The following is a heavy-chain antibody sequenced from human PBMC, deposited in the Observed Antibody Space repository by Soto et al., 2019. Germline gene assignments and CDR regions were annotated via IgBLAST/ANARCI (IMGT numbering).Heavy chain of an antibody. CDR3: ARDWAPVGYCSCGSCHLGDFDP. J-gene: IGHJ5*02. V-gene: IGHV1-3*01. CDR2: INAGNGNT. CDR1: GYTFTSYA. Sequence: ASVKVSCKASGYTFTSYAMHWVRQAPGQRLEWMGWINAGNGNTKYSQKFQGRVTITRDTSASTAYMELSSLRSEDTAVYYCARDWAPVGYCSCGSCHLGDFDPWGQGTLVTVSS. D-gene: IGHD2-15*01.